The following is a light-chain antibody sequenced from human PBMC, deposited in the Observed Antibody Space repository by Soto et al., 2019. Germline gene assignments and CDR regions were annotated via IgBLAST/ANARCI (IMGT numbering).Light chain of an antibody. CDR1: SSDVGGYNY. J-gene: IGLJ1*01. Sequence: QSALTQPRSVSGSPGQSVTISCTGTSSDVGGYNYVSWYQQHPGKAPKLLIYDVTKRPSGVPDRFSGSKSGNTASLTISGLQVEDEADYYCCSYGGSYVFGTGTKVTVL. CDR3: CSYGGSYV. CDR2: DVT. V-gene: IGLV2-11*01.